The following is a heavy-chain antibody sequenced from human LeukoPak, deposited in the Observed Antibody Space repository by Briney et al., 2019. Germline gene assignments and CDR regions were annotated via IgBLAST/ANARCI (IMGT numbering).Heavy chain of an antibody. J-gene: IGHJ4*02. D-gene: IGHD3-10*01. CDR2: ISSSSTYI. V-gene: IGHV3-21*01. CDR3: ARAEGSGSSFDY. Sequence: GGSLRLSCVASEFPFRSFSMNWVRQSPGKGLEWVSSISSSSTYIYYADSVKGRFTISRDNAKNSLYLQMNSLRVEDTAVYYCARAEGSGSSFDYWGQGTLVTVSS. CDR1: EFPFRSFS.